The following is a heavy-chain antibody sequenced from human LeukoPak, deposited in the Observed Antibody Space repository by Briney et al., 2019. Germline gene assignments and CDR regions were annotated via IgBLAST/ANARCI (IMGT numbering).Heavy chain of an antibody. CDR3: AKVPYSDYGSGRPPFMDV. D-gene: IGHD3-10*01. V-gene: IGHV3-23*01. CDR1: GFTFSSNA. Sequence: PGGSLRLSCAGSGFTFSSNALSWVRQAPGKGLEWVSAISTSGGNTYYADSVRGRFTISRDNSKSTLYLQMNSLRAEDTAIHYCAKVPYSDYGSGRPPFMDVWGQGTTVAVSS. CDR2: ISTSGGNT. J-gene: IGHJ6*02.